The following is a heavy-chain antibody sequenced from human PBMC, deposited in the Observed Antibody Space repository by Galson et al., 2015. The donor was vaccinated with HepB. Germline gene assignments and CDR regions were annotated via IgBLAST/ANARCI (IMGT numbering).Heavy chain of an antibody. CDR1: GSTFTSYA. V-gene: IGHV1-3*01. CDR3: ARSEYSSSPGGDYYYYGMDV. Sequence: SVTVSCKASGSTFTSYAMHWVRQAPGQRLEWMGWINAGNGNTKYSQKFQGRVTITRDTSASTAYMELSSLRSEDTAVYYCARSEYSSSPGGDYYYYGMDVRGQGTTVTVSS. D-gene: IGHD6-13*01. J-gene: IGHJ6*02. CDR2: INAGNGNT.